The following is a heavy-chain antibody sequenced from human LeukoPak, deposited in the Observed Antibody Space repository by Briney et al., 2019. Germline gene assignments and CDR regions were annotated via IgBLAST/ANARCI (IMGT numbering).Heavy chain of an antibody. D-gene: IGHD3-3*01. CDR3: VRQEDFWSGFYYYYMDV. CDR2: IYYSGST. V-gene: IGHV4-59*08. CDR1: GGSISSYY. Sequence: PSETLSLTCTVSGGSISSYYWSWIRQPPGKGLEWIGYIYYSGSTNYNPSLKSRVTISVDTSKNQFSLKLSSVTAADTAVYYCVRQEDFWSGFYYYYMDVWGKGTTVTVSS. J-gene: IGHJ6*03.